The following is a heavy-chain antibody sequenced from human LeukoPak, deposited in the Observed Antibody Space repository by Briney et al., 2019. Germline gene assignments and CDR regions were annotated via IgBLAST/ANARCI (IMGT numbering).Heavy chain of an antibody. CDR3: ARHDLPLTFDY. J-gene: IGHJ4*02. CDR2: IYTSGST. CDR1: GPSISSYY. V-gene: IGHV4-4*07. Sequence: ERSDTLSLTCTVSGPSISSYYWSWVRQPAGEGRERSGRIYTSGSTNYNPSLKSRVTMSVDTSKNQFSLKLSSVTAADTAVYYGARHDLPLTFDYWGQGSLVTVSS. D-gene: IGHD3/OR15-3a*01.